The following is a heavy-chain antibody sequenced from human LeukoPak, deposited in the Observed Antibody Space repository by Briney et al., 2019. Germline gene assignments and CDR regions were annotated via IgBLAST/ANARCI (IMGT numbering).Heavy chain of an antibody. J-gene: IGHJ4*02. CDR1: GYTFTRHY. Sequence: GASVKVSCKASGYTFTRHYMNWVRQAPGQGLEWMGKINPSSGGTGYAQKFQGRVTMTRDTSTSTVYMELSSLRSEDTAVYYCARVGGSSWPDYWGQGTLVTVSS. D-gene: IGHD6-13*01. CDR3: ARVGGSSWPDY. CDR2: INPSSGGT. V-gene: IGHV1-46*01.